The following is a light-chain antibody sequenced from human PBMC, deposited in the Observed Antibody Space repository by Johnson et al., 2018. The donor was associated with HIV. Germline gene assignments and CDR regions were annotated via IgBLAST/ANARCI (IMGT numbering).Light chain of an antibody. Sequence: QSVLTQPPSVSAAPGQKVTISCSGRSSNIGNNYVSWYQQLPGTAPKLLIYDNTSRPSGIPDRFSGSKSGTSASLAISGLQAEDEADYYCATWDDSLNGPYVFGTGTKVTVL. V-gene: IGLV1-51*01. CDR3: ATWDDSLNGPYV. CDR1: SSNIGNNY. J-gene: IGLJ1*01. CDR2: DNT.